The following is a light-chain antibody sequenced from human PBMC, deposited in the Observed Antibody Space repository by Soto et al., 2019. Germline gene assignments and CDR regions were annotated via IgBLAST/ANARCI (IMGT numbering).Light chain of an antibody. CDR2: WAS. J-gene: IGKJ1*01. CDR3: QQYYSTPRT. CDR1: QNVLYSANNKNY. Sequence: DIVMTQSPDSLAVSLGERATINCKSSQNVLYSANNKNYLAWYQQKPGQSPKLLIYWASTRESGVPDRISGSGSGTDFPLTISSLQAEDVAVYYCQQYYSTPRTFGQGTKVEIK. V-gene: IGKV4-1*01.